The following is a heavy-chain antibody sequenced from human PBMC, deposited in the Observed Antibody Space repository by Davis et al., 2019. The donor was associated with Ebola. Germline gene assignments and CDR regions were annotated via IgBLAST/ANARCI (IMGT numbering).Heavy chain of an antibody. CDR1: VITFSSYA. CDR2: ISGSGGST. CDR3: AKGLKSYYYDRSGSSFYYYFGMDV. J-gene: IGHJ6*04. V-gene: IGHV3-23*01. Sequence: GGSLRLSCTDSVITFSSYAMTWVRQAPGKGLEWVSAISGSGGSTYYADSVKGRFTISRDNSKKTLYLQMNSLRAEDTAVYYCAKGLKSYYYDRSGSSFYYYFGMDVWGKGTTVTVSS. D-gene: IGHD3-22*01.